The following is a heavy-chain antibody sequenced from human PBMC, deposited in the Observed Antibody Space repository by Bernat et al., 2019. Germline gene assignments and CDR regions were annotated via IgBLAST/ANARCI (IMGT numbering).Heavy chain of an antibody. J-gene: IGHJ3*02. V-gene: IGHV3-9*01. CDR3: AKDLRGPGWEGILSAFDI. CDR2: ISWNSGSI. CDR1: GFTFDDYA. Sequence: EVQLVESGGGLVQPGRSLRLSCAASGFTFDDYAMHWVRQAPGKGLEWVSGISWNSGSIGYADSVKRRFNISRATAKNSLYLQMNSLRAEDTALYYCAKDLRGPGWEGILSAFDIWGQGTMVTVSS. D-gene: IGHD1-14*01.